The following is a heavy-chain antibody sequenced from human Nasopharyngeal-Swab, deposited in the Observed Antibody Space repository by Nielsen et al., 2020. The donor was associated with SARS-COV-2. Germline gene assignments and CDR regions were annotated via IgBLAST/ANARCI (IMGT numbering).Heavy chain of an antibody. Sequence: GESLKISCAASGFTFDDYAMHWVRQAPGKGLEWVSLISGDGGSTYYADSVKGRFTISRDNSKNSLYLQMNSLRTEDTALYYCAKASGGSSSSSPFDYWGQGTLVTVSS. CDR3: AKASGGSSSSSPFDY. D-gene: IGHD6-6*01. V-gene: IGHV3-43*02. J-gene: IGHJ4*02. CDR2: ISGDGGST. CDR1: GFTFDDYA.